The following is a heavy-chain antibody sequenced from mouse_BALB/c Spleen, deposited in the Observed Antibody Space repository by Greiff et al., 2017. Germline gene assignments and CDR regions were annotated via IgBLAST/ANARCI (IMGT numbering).Heavy chain of an antibody. CDR2: SRNKANDYTT. Sequence: EVKVVESGGGLVQPGGSLRLSCATSGFTFSDFYMEWVRQPPGKRLEWIAASRNKANDYTTVYSASVKGRFIVSRDTSQSILYLQMNALRAEDTAIYFCARGSVDYFDYWGQGTTLTVSS. CDR1: GFTFSDFY. CDR3: ARGSVDYFDY. V-gene: IGHV7-1*02. J-gene: IGHJ2*01.